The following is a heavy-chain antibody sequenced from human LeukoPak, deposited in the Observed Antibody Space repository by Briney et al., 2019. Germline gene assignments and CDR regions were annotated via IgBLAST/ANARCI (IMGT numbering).Heavy chain of an antibody. Sequence: GGSLTLSCAASGFTFSSYWRSWVRQAPGQGLEGVVNIKQDGSEKYYVDSVKGRFTISRDNTKNSLYLQKNSLRAEDTAVYYCARGEIWFGGYYYYMDVWGKGTTVTIPS. CDR3: ARGEIWFGGYYYYMDV. J-gene: IGHJ6*03. CDR2: IKQDGSEK. CDR1: GFTFSSYW. D-gene: IGHD3-10*01. V-gene: IGHV3-7*03.